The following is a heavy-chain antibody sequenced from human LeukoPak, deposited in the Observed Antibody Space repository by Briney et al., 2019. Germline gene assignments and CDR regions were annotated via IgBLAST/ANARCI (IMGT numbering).Heavy chain of an antibody. CDR1: GFTFSSYA. V-gene: IGHV3-23*01. Sequence: PGGSLRLSCATSGFTFSSYAMSWVRQAPGKGLEWVSMITGSGTSAYYADPVNGRFTISRDNSKKTLYLQMSTMRADDTAVYYCAKDGGTLTGVNWGQGTLVTVSS. J-gene: IGHJ4*02. CDR2: ITGSGTSA. CDR3: AKDGGTLTGVN. D-gene: IGHD1-26*01.